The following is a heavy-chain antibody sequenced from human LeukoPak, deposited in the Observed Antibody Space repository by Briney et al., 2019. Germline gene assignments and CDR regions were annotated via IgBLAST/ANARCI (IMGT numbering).Heavy chain of an antibody. Sequence: SVKVSCKASGGTFSSYAISWVRQAPGQGLEWMGGIIPIFGTANYAQKFQGRVTITADESTSTAHMELSSLRSDDTAVYYCARGVVSSYYIDVWGKGTTVTVSS. J-gene: IGHJ6*03. CDR3: ARGVVSSYYIDV. CDR2: IIPIFGTA. CDR1: GGTFSSYA. D-gene: IGHD2-15*01. V-gene: IGHV1-69*13.